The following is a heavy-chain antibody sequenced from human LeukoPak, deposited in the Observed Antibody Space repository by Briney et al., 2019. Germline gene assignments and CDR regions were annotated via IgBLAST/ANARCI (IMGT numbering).Heavy chain of an antibody. CDR1: GLSIRSYY. V-gene: IGHV4-59*01. D-gene: IGHD3-10*01. Sequence: PSETLSLTCTVSGLSIRSYYWSWIRQPPGKGLEWVRYIYYSGSFNYNPSLKSRFTISVDTSKNQFSLKLSSVTAADTAVYYCARGRGRIWFGELLVWFDPWGQGTLVTVSS. CDR2: IYYSGSF. CDR3: ARGRGRIWFGELLVWFDP. J-gene: IGHJ5*02.